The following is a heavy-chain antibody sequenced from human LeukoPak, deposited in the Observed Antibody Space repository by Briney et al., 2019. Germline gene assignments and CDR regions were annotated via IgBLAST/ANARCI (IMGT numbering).Heavy chain of an antibody. CDR2: ISSSGSTI. J-gene: IGHJ5*02. CDR1: GFTFSSYS. Sequence: GGSLRLSCAASGFTFSSYSMNCVRQAPGKGLEWVSYISSSGSTIYYADSVKGRFTISRDNAKNSLYLQMNSLRVEDTAVYYCARANWNDVVNWFDPWGQGTLVTVSS. CDR3: ARANWNDVVNWFDP. V-gene: IGHV3-48*01. D-gene: IGHD1-1*01.